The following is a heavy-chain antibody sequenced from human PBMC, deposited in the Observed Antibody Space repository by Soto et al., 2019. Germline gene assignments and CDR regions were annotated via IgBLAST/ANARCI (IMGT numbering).Heavy chain of an antibody. Sequence: EVQLVESGGGLVQRGGSLRLSCAASGFTFGSYSMNWVRQAPGKGLEWVSYISSSSSTIYYADSVEGRFTISRDNAKNSLDLQMNSLRAEDTAVYYCAKDGGSCYGPYDYWGQGTLVTVSS. CDR3: AKDGGSCYGPYDY. J-gene: IGHJ4*02. CDR2: ISSSSSTI. CDR1: GFTFGSYS. D-gene: IGHD5-18*01. V-gene: IGHV3-48*01.